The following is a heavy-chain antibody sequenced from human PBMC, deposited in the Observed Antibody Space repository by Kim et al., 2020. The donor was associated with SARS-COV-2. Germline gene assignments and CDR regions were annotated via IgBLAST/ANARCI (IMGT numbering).Heavy chain of an antibody. J-gene: IGHJ4*02. V-gene: IGHV3-7*01. D-gene: IGHD3-22*01. Sequence: VDSVKGRFTISRDNAKNSLHLQMNSLRAEDTAVYYCARDTTYYYDSSGSNWGQGTLVTVSS. CDR3: ARDTTYYYDSSGSN.